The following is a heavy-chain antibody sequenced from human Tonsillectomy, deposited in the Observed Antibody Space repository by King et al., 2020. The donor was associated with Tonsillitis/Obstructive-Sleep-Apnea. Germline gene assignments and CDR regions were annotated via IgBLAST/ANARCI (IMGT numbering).Heavy chain of an antibody. V-gene: IGHV3-48*02. J-gene: IGHJ4*02. Sequence: VQLVESGGGLVQPGGSLRLSCAASGFTFSTYSMNWVRQAPGKGLEWGSYISGSSSTIYYADSVKGRFTISRDNAKNSLYLQMNSLRDEDTAVYYCVPRLDYWGQGTLVTVSS. CDR3: VPRLDY. CDR2: ISGSSSTI. CDR1: GFTFSTYS.